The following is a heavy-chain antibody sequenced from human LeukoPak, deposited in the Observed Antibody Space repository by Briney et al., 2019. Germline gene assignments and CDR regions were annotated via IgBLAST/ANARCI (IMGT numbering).Heavy chain of an antibody. D-gene: IGHD6-6*01. CDR3: AEGGSPSGPYYYGMDV. J-gene: IGHJ6*02. CDR2: ISSSGDST. CDR1: GFTFSSYA. V-gene: IGHV3-23*01. Sequence: GGPLRLSCAASGFTFSSYAMRWVRQAPGKGLEWVSAISSSGDSTIHAGSVKGRFTISRDNSKNTVYLQMNSLRAEDTAVYYCAEGGSPSGPYYYGMDVWGQGTTVTVSS.